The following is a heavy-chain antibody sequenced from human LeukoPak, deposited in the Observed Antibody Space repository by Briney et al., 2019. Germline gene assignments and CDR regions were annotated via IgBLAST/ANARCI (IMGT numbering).Heavy chain of an antibody. J-gene: IGHJ6*03. CDR2: ISSSSSYI. Sequence: PGGSLRLSCVASGFTYNTYWMSWIRQAPGKGLEWVSSISSSSSYIYYADSVKGRFTISRDNAKNSLYLQMNSLRAEDTAVYYCARDLGYCSSTSCQPASYYYYMDVWGKGTTVTVSS. V-gene: IGHV3-21*01. CDR3: ARDLGYCSSTSCQPASYYYYMDV. CDR1: GFTYNTYW. D-gene: IGHD2-2*01.